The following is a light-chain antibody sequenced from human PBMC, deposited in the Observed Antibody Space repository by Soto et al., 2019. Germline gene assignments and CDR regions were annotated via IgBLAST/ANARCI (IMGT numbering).Light chain of an antibody. Sequence: QSALTQPPSASGSPGQSVTISCIGTSSDVGGYNYVSWYQQHPGKAPKLMIYEVSKRPSGVPDRFSGSKSGNTASLTVSGLQAEAEADYSCSSYAASNNLGVFGGGTKLTVL. CDR2: EVS. V-gene: IGLV2-8*01. CDR3: SSYAASNNLGV. CDR1: SSDVGGYNY. J-gene: IGLJ2*01.